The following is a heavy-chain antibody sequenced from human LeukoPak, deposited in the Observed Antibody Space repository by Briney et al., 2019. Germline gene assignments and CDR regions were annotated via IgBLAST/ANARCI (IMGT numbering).Heavy chain of an antibody. CDR1: GYTFTSYG. CDR3: ARGSYPYYYDSSGYLNWFDP. V-gene: IGHV1-18*01. CDR2: ISAYNGNT. D-gene: IGHD3-22*01. Sequence: ASVKVSCKASGYTFTSYGISWVRQAPGQGLEWMGWISAYNGNTNYAQKLQGRVTMTTDTSTSTAYMELRSLRSDDTAVYYRARGSYPYYYDSSGYLNWFDPWGQGTLVTVSS. J-gene: IGHJ5*02.